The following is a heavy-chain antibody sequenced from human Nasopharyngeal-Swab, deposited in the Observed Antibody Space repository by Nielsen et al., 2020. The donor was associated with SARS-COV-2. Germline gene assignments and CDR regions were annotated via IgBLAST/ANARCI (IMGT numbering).Heavy chain of an antibody. Sequence: GESLKISCAASGFTFSSYSMNWVRQAPGKGLEWVSYISSSSSTIYYADSVKGRFTISRDNAKNSLYLQMNSLRAEDTAVYYYARTRSPYGDYVDFDYWGQGTLVTVSS. CDR1: GFTFSSYS. CDR3: ARTRSPYGDYVDFDY. D-gene: IGHD4-17*01. J-gene: IGHJ4*02. V-gene: IGHV3-48*04. CDR2: ISSSSSTI.